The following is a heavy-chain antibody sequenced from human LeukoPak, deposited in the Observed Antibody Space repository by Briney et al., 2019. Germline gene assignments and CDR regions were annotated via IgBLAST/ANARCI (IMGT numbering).Heavy chain of an antibody. V-gene: IGHV3-48*02. J-gene: IGHJ4*02. CDR1: GFTFSSYS. Sequence: PGGSLRLSCAASGFTFSSYSMNWVRQAPGKGLEWVSYISSSSSTIYYADSVRGRFTISRDNAKNSLYLQMNSLRDEDTAVYYCARGNRYYYDRSGYFPTTKFDYWGQGTLVTVSS. CDR3: ARGNRYYYDRSGYFPTTKFDY. D-gene: IGHD3-22*01. CDR2: ISSSSSTI.